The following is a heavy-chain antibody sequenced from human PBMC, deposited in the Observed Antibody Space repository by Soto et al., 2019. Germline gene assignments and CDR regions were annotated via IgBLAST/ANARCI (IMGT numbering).Heavy chain of an antibody. J-gene: IGHJ6*02. CDR2: IYYSGNT. CDR3: ARGVYDYWSGYYGGSGLDV. V-gene: IGHV4-59*13. CDR1: GDSMSPFY. D-gene: IGHD3-3*01. Sequence: SETLSLTCTVSGDSMSPFYWNWIRQSPTKGLEWIGYIYYSGNTNYNPALKSRVAISVDTSKNQFHLKLDSVTAADTAVYYCARGVYDYWSGYYGGSGLDVWGQGTTVTVSS.